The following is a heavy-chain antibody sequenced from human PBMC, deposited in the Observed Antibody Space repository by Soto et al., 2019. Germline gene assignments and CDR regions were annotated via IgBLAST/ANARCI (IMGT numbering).Heavy chain of an antibody. Sequence: ASVKVSCNASGYTFTSYAMHWVRQAPGQRLEWMGWINAGNGNTKYSQKFQGRVTITRDTSASTAYMELSSLRSEDTAVYYCARGLYYYGSGTTANWFDPWGQGTLVTVSS. V-gene: IGHV1-3*01. CDR1: GYTFTSYA. J-gene: IGHJ5*02. CDR2: INAGNGNT. D-gene: IGHD3-10*01. CDR3: ARGLYYYGSGTTANWFDP.